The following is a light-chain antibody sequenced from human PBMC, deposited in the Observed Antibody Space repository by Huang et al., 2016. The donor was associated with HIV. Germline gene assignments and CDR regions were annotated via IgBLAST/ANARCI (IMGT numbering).Light chain of an antibody. CDR2: WAS. V-gene: IGKV4-1*01. J-gene: IGKJ1*01. CDR1: PSVFYTANRKNY. Sequence: DIVMTQSPDSLAVSLGERATINCKSSPSVFYTANRKNYLAWYQQKSGQPPNLLMYWASTRESGVPDRFSGSGSGTNFTPTITAVQAEDVAVYFCQQYYSSPLTFGPGTTVEIK. CDR3: QQYYSSPLT.